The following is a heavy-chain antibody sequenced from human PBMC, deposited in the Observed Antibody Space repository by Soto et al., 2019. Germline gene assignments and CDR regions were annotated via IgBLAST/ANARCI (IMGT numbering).Heavy chain of an antibody. CDR2: IDPSESYT. Sequence: GESLKISCKGSGYSFTSYWISWVRQMPGKGLEWMGRIDPSESYTNYSPSFQGHVTISADKSISTAYLQWNSLKASDTAMYYCASLYSNSYGMDVWGQGTTVTASS. D-gene: IGHD6-13*01. CDR1: GYSFTSYW. V-gene: IGHV5-10-1*01. J-gene: IGHJ6*02. CDR3: ASLYSNSYGMDV.